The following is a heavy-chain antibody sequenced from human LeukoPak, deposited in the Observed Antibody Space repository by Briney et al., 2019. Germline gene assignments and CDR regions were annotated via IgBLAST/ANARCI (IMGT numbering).Heavy chain of an antibody. CDR1: GFTVSGNF. CDR2: IYSGDSK. D-gene: IGHD1-1*01. CDR3: ARDRSNWNDGSYYYGMDV. V-gene: IGHV3-66*01. Sequence: PGGSLRLSCAASGFTVSGNFISWVRQAPGKGLEWVSVIYSGDSKYYADSVRGRFTISRDNYKNTVSLQMNSLRVEDTAVYYCARDRSNWNDGSYYYGMDVWGQGTTVTVSS. J-gene: IGHJ6*02.